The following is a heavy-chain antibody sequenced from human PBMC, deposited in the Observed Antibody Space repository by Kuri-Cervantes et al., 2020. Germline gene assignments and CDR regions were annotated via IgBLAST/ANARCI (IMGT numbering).Heavy chain of an antibody. V-gene: IGHV3-23*01. D-gene: IGHD3-10*01. CDR3: ASYGSGSSFDY. J-gene: IGHJ4*02. CDR1: GFTFNIAW. CDR2: ISGSGGST. Sequence: GESLKISCAASGFTFNIAWMSWVRQAPGKGLEWVSAISGSGGSTYYADSVKGRFTTSRDNSKNTLYLQMNSLRVEDTAVYYCASYGSGSSFDYWGQGTLVTVSS.